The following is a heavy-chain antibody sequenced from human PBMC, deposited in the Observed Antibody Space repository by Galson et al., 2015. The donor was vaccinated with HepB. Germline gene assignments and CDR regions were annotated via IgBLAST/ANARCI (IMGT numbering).Heavy chain of an antibody. V-gene: IGHV3-30*18. D-gene: IGHD6-19*01. CDR1: GFTFSNYG. CDR2: ISYDGSNK. J-gene: IGHJ4*02. Sequence: SLRLSCAASGFTFSNYGMHWVRQAPGKGLEWVAVISYDGSNKYYADSMKGRFTISRDNSKNTLYLQMNSLRAEDTASYYCAKDPYLCSALAGTMAGFDYWGQGTLVTVAS. CDR3: AKDPYLCSALAGTMAGFDY.